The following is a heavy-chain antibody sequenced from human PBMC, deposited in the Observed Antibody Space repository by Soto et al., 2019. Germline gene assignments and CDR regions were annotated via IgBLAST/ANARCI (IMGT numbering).Heavy chain of an antibody. CDR3: AKGYYYDSGGPFDY. CDR2: ISWNSGSI. CDR1: GFNFDDYA. V-gene: IGHV3-9*01. J-gene: IGHJ4*02. Sequence: SLRLSCAASGFNFDDYAMHWVRQAPGKGLEWVSGISWNSGSIGYADSVKGRFTVSRDNAKNSLYLQMNSLRAEDTALYYCAKGYYYDSGGPFDYWGQGTLVTVSS. D-gene: IGHD3-22*01.